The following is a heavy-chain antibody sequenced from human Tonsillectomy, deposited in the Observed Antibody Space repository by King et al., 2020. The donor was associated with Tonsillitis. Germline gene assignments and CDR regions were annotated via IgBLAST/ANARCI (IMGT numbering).Heavy chain of an antibody. CDR2: IYPGDSDT. V-gene: IGHV5-51*01. Sequence: VQLVESGAEVKKPGESLKISCKGSGYSFTSYWIGWVRQMSGKGLEWMGIIYPGDSDTRYSPSFQGQVTISADKAISTAYLQWSSLKASDIAMYYCARGHSSGWYAQYFQHWGQGTLVTVSS. CDR3: ARGHSSGWYAQYFQH. J-gene: IGHJ1*01. D-gene: IGHD6-19*01. CDR1: GYSFTSYW.